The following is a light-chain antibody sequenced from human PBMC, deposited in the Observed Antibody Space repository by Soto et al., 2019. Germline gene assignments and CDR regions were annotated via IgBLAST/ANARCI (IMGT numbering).Light chain of an antibody. CDR3: GTWDSSLSAGV. CDR1: SSNIWNNY. J-gene: IGLJ1*01. Sequence: QSVLTHPPSVSAAPGPKVTISCSGNSSNIWNNYVSWYQQLPGPAPKLLVYENNKRPSGIPDRFSGSKSGTSATLGITGLQTGDEADYYCGTWDSSLSAGVFGTGTKVTVL. CDR2: ENN. V-gene: IGLV1-51*02.